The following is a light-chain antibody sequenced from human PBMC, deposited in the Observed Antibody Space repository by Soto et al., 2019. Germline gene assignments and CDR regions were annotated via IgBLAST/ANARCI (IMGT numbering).Light chain of an antibody. CDR2: GAS. J-gene: IGKJ1*01. CDR1: QSISSTY. Sequence: EIVLTQSPGTLSLSPGERATLSRRASQSISSTYLAWYQQKPGQAPRLLIYGASNRATGIPDRFSGSGSGTDFTLTISRLEPEDFAVYYCQQYGSSSWTFGQGTRWIS. V-gene: IGKV3-20*01. CDR3: QQYGSSSWT.